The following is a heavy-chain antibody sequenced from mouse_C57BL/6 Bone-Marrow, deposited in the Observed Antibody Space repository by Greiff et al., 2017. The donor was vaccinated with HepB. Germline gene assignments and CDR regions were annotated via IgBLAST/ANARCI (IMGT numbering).Heavy chain of an antibody. CDR3: ALYYGGSYWYFDV. J-gene: IGHJ1*03. D-gene: IGHD1-1*01. CDR2: INPGSGGT. V-gene: IGHV1-54*01. CDR1: GYAFTNYL. Sequence: QVQLKQSGAELVRPGTSVKVSCKASGYAFTNYLIEWVKQRPGQGLEWIGVINPGSGGTNYNEKFKGKATLTADKSSSTAYMQLSSLTSEDSAVYFCALYYGGSYWYFDVWGTGTTVTVSS.